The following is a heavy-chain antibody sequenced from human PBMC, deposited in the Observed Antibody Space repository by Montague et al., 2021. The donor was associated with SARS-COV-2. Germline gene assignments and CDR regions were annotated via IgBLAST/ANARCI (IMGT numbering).Heavy chain of an antibody. V-gene: IGHV4-39*02. CDR1: SGSIISSGYY. J-gene: IGHJ4*02. Sequence: SETLSLTCSVSSGSIISSGYYWGWIRQPPVEELEWIGNIYYSGTTYYNPSLQSRGTISVDTSKNHLSLRLSSVTAADTAVYFCARGMIRGVTTPFDYWGQGSQVTVSS. D-gene: IGHD3-10*01. CDR3: ARGMIRGVTTPFDY. CDR2: IYYSGTT.